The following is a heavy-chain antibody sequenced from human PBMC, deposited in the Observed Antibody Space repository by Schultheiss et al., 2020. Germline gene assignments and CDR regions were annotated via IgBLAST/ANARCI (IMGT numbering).Heavy chain of an antibody. CDR1: GFTFSSYG. D-gene: IGHD5-12*01. CDR3: ARGGYDCPRPYYYYYMDV. V-gene: IGHV3-33*01. CDR2: IWYDGSNK. J-gene: IGHJ6*03. Sequence: GGSLRLSCAASGFTFSSYGMHWVRQAPGKGLEWVAVIWYDGSNKYYADSVKGRFTISRDNSKNTLYLQMNSLRAEDTAVYYCARGGYDCPRPYYYYYMDVRSKCCTVTFSS.